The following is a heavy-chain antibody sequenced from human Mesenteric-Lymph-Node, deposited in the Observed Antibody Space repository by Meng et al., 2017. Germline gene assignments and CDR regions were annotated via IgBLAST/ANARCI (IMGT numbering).Heavy chain of an antibody. D-gene: IGHD3-10*01. CDR3: ARADSSSGSYYDY. V-gene: IGHV1-18*01. J-gene: IGHJ4*02. Sequence: AQNFQARVTMTTDTSTSRVYMDLRSLRSDDTAVYYCARADSSSGSYYDYWGQGTLVTVSS.